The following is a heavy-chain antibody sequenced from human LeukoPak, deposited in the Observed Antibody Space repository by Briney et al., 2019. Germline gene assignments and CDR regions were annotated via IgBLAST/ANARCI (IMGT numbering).Heavy chain of an antibody. CDR2: IYYSGST. CDR1: GGSVSSGSYY. CDR3: ARHLKSRLRWELLAFGY. Sequence: SETLSLTCTVSGGSVSSGSYYWSWIRQPPGKGLEWIGSIYYSGSTYYNPSLKSRVTISVDTSKNQFSLKLSSVTAADTAVYYCARHLKSRLRWELLAFGYWGQGTLVTVSS. D-gene: IGHD1-26*01. J-gene: IGHJ4*02. V-gene: IGHV4-39*01.